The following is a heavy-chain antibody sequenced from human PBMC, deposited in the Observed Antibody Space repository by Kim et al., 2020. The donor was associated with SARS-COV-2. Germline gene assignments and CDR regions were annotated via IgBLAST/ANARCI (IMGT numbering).Heavy chain of an antibody. V-gene: IGHV4-39*07. J-gene: IGHJ5*02. CDR2: IYYSGST. CDR3: ARTDQGPAANLGRWFDP. CDR1: GGSISSSSYY. Sequence: SETLSLTCTVSGGSISSSSYYWGWIRQPPGKGLEWIGSIYYSGSTYYNPSLKSRVTISVDTSKNQFSLKLSSVTAADTAVYYCARTDQGPAANLGRWFDPWGQGTLVTVSS. D-gene: IGHD2-2*01.